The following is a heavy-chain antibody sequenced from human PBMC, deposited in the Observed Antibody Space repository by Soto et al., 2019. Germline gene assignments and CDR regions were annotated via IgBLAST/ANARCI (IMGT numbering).Heavy chain of an antibody. J-gene: IGHJ3*02. V-gene: IGHV4-34*01. CDR3: AKDVRSGSYWDAFDI. CDR2: INHSGGT. Sequence: SETLSLTCVVYGGSFSDYSLNWIRQPPGKGLEWIGEINHSGGTTYSPSLKSRVTMSIYTPKQEFSLKVSSVTAADTAVYYCAKDVRSGSYWDAFDIWGQGTMVTVSS. CDR1: GGSFSDYS. D-gene: IGHD1-26*01.